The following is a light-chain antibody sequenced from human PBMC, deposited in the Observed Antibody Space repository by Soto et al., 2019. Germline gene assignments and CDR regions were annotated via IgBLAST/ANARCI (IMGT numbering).Light chain of an antibody. Sequence: SVLTQPRSVSWSPGQSVTISCTGTSSDVGGYNYVSWYQQHPGKAPKLMIYDVSKRPSGVPDRFSGSKSGNTASLTISGLQAEDEADYYCCSYAGSSYVFGTGTKVTVL. CDR2: DVS. CDR3: CSYAGSSYV. V-gene: IGLV2-11*01. J-gene: IGLJ1*01. CDR1: SSDVGGYNY.